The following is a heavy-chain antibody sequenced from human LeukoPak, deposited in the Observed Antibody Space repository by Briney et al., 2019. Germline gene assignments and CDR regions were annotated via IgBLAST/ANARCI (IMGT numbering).Heavy chain of an antibody. Sequence: PGGSLRLSCAASGFTFSSYGMSWVRQAPGKGLEWVSAISGSGGSTYYADSVKGRFTVSRDNSKNTLYLQMNSLRAEDTAVYYCAKVTGYSSSWVRGGWFDPWGQGTLVTVSS. V-gene: IGHV3-23*01. CDR1: GFTFSSYG. D-gene: IGHD6-13*01. CDR2: ISGSGGST. J-gene: IGHJ5*02. CDR3: AKVTGYSSSWVRGGWFDP.